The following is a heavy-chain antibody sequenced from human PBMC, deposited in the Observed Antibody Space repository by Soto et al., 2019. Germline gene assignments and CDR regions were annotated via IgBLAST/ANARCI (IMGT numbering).Heavy chain of an antibody. CDR2: IYYSGST. CDR3: AVAVAGSYYGMDV. Sequence: SETLSLTCTVSGGSISSGGYHWSWIRQHPGKGLEWIGYIYYSGSTYYNPSLKSRVTISVDTSKNQFSLKLSSVTAADTAVYYCAVAVAGSYYGMDVWGQGTTVT. CDR1: GGSISSGGYH. J-gene: IGHJ6*02. D-gene: IGHD6-19*01. V-gene: IGHV4-31*03.